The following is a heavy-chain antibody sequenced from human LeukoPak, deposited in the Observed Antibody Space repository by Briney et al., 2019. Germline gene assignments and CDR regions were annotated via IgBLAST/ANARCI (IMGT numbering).Heavy chain of an antibody. CDR2: IYYSGST. V-gene: IGHV4-30-4*08. D-gene: IGHD2-8*01. CDR1: GGSISSGDYY. Sequence: SLTFXVSGGSISSGDYYWSWIRPPPGKGLEWIGYIYYSGSTYYNPSLKSRVTISVDTSKDQFSLKLSSVTAADTAVYYCARDPSNLRRPGYYYYYMDVWGKGTTVTVSS. J-gene: IGHJ6*03. CDR3: ARDPSNLRRPGYYYYYMDV.